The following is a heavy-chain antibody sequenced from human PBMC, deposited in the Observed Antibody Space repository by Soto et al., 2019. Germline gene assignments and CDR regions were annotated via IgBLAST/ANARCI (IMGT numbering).Heavy chain of an antibody. J-gene: IGHJ6*02. Sequence: GGSLRLSCAASGFTFSSYAISWVRQAPGKGLEWVSAISVSGGSTYYADSVKGRFTISRDNSKNTLYLQMNSLRAEDTAVYYCAKEYAAGSVDRYYYYGMDVWGQGTTVTVSS. CDR2: ISVSGGST. CDR3: AKEYAAGSVDRYYYYGMDV. D-gene: IGHD6-13*01. CDR1: GFTFSSYA. V-gene: IGHV3-23*01.